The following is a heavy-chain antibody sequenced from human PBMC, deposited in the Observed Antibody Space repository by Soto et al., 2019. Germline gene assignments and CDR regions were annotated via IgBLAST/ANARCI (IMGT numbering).Heavy chain of an antibody. D-gene: IGHD4-4*01. CDR1: GGTFSSYA. J-gene: IGHJ6*02. Sequence: QVQLVQSGAEVKKPGSSVKVSCKASGGTFSSYAISWVRQAPGQRLEWMGGIIPIFGTANYAQKFQGRVTITADESTSTVYMELSSLRAEDTAVYYCARDLRRVTTYYYYDGMDVWGQGTTVTVSS. CDR2: IIPIFGTA. CDR3: ARDLRRVTTYYYYDGMDV. V-gene: IGHV1-69*01.